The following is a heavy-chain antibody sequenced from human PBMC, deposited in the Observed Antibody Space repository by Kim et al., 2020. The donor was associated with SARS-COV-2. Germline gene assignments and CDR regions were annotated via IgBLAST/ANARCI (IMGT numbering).Heavy chain of an antibody. V-gene: IGHV3-74*01. J-gene: IGHJ3*02. CDR1: GLPLVSYW. CDR2: IYSDGSGT. CDR3: ARRAVDSSGTYYFDT. Sequence: CAASGLPLVSYWRHWVSQAPGKGLVWVSRIYSDGSGTSYAYSVKGRFTISRDNAKNTLYLQMNSLRAEDTALYYCARRAVDSSGTYYFDTW. D-gene: IGHD3-22*01.